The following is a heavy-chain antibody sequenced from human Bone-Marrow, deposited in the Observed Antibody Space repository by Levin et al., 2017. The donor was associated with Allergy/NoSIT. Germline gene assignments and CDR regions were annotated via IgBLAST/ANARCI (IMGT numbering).Heavy chain of an antibody. CDR2: ISAYNGNT. V-gene: IGHV1-18*01. Sequence: ASVKVSCKASGYTFTSYGISWVRQAPGQGLEWMGWISAYNGNTNYAQKLQGRVTMTTDTSTSTAYMELRSLRSDDTAVYYCARDLIVANMPPNYFDYWGQGTLVTVSS. CDR1: GYTFTSYG. J-gene: IGHJ4*02. CDR3: ARDLIVANMPPNYFDY. D-gene: IGHD5-12*01.